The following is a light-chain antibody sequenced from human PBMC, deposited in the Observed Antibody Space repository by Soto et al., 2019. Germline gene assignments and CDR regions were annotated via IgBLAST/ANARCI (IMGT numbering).Light chain of an antibody. CDR3: QDYGTSSPWT. Sequence: EVVLTQSPGTLSLSPGERATLSCRASQNIRGNELAWYQQKPGQAPRLLIYRGSSRATGIPDRFSGRGSGTDCTLPISRLEPEDFAVYYCQDYGTSSPWTFGQGTKVEIK. CDR2: RGS. V-gene: IGKV3-20*01. J-gene: IGKJ1*01. CDR1: QNIRGNE.